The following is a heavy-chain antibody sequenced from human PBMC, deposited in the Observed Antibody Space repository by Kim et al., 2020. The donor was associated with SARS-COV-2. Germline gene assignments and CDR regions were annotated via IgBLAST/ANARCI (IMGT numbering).Heavy chain of an antibody. CDR2: IYYSGST. D-gene: IGHD2-2*03. J-gene: IGHJ5*02. CDR1: GGSISSNY. Sequence: SETLSLTCIVSGGSISSNYWSWIRQPPGKGLEWIGYIYYSGSTNYNPSLKSRVTLSVDTSKNQFSLKLNSVTAADTAVYYCARYMDLNRFDPWGQGTVV. V-gene: IGHV4-59*01. CDR3: ARYMDLNRFDP.